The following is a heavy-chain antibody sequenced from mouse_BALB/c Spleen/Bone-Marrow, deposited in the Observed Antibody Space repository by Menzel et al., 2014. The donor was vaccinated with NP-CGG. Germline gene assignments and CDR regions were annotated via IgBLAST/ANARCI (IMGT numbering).Heavy chain of an antibody. Sequence: EVHLVESGGGLVQPGGFMKLSCVASGFTFSNYWMNWVRQSPEKGLEWVAEIRLKSNNYATHYAESVKGRFTISRDDSKSSVYLQMNNLRAEDTGIYYCTKEVVATGNWYFDVWGAGTTVTVSS. V-gene: IGHV6-6*02. CDR1: GFTFSNYW. J-gene: IGHJ1*01. D-gene: IGHD1-1*01. CDR3: TKEVVATGNWYFDV. CDR2: IRLKSNNYAT.